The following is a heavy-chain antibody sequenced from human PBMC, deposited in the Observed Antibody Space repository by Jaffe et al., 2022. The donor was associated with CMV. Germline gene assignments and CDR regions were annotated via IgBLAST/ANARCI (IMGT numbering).Heavy chain of an antibody. Sequence: QVQLVQSGAEVKKPGASVKVSCKASGYTFTSYYMHWVRQAPGQGLEWMGIINPSGGSTSYAQKFQGRVTMTRDTSTSTVYMELSSLRSEDTAVYYCARSLGENSYGSAGWFDPWGQGTLVTVSS. CDR3: ARSLGENSYGSAGWFDP. D-gene: IGHD5-18*01. V-gene: IGHV1-46*01. J-gene: IGHJ5*02. CDR1: GYTFTSYY. CDR2: INPSGGST.